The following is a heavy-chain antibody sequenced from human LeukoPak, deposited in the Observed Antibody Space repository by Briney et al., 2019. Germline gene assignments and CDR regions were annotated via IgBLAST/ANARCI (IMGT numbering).Heavy chain of an antibody. Sequence: ASVKVSCKASGYTFNSHGITWVRQAPGQGLEWMGWISTYNGNTNYAPKLQGRVTMTTDTSTGTAYMELRSLRSDDTAVYYCAKDQYYDSKGWFDAWGQGTLVTVSS. J-gene: IGHJ5*02. CDR3: AKDQYYDSKGWFDA. CDR1: GYTFNSHG. D-gene: IGHD3-22*01. V-gene: IGHV1-18*01. CDR2: ISTYNGNT.